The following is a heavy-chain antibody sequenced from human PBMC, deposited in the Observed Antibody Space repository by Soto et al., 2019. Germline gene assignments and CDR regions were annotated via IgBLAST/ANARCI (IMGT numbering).Heavy chain of an antibody. Sequence: QLQLQESGSGLVKPSQTLSLTCAVSGGSISSGGYSWSWIRQPPGKGLEWNGYIYHCGSTYYNPSLKSRVTISVDRSKNQFSLKLSSVTASDTAVYYCARTVTERWSGTIHYFDYWGQGTLVTVSS. CDR3: ARTVTERWSGTIHYFDY. D-gene: IGHD3-3*01. CDR2: IYHCGST. CDR1: GGSISSGGYS. J-gene: IGHJ4*02. V-gene: IGHV4-30-2*01.